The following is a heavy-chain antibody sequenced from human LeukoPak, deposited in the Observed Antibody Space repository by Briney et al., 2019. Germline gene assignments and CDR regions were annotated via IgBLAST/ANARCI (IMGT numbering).Heavy chain of an antibody. J-gene: IGHJ4*02. CDR1: GYTFTGYY. V-gene: IGHV1-2*02. CDR2: INPNSGGT. D-gene: IGHD5-24*01. CDR3: ARAEMATMSWIDY. Sequence: ASVKVSCKASGYTFTGYYTHWVRQAPGQGLEWMGWINPNSGGTNYAQKFQGRVTMTRDTSISTAYMELSRLRSDDTAVYYCARAEMATMSWIDYWGQGTLVTVSS.